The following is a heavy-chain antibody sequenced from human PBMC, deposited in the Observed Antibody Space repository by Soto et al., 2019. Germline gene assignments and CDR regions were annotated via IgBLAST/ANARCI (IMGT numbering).Heavy chain of an antibody. CDR1: GFTFSSHS. V-gene: IGHV3-21*01. J-gene: IGHJ4*02. D-gene: IGHD3-10*01. CDR3: ARDHYYGSRSYNFYDS. Sequence: EVQLVESGGGLVKPGGSLRLSCAASGFTFSSHSMNWVRQAPGKGLEWVASISSSSYYIYYTDSLKGRITISRDNAKNSLFLQMNSLRDEDTAIYYCARDHYYGSRSYNFYDSWGLGTLVTVSS. CDR2: ISSSSYYI.